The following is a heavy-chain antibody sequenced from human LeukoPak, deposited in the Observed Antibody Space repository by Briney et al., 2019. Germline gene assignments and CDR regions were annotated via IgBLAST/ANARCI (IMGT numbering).Heavy chain of an antibody. J-gene: IGHJ5*02. CDR1: GFTFSSYG. V-gene: IGHV3-33*01. Sequence: GGSLRLSCAASGFTFSSYGMHWVRQAPGKGLEWVAVIWYDGSNKYYADSVKGRFTISRDNSKNTLYLQMNSLRAEDTAVYYCARIFGSGYSDPWGQGTLVTVSS. D-gene: IGHD3-22*01. CDR3: ARIFGSGYSDP. CDR2: IWYDGSNK.